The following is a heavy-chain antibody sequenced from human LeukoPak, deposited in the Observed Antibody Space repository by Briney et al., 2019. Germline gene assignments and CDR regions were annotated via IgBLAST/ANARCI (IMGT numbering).Heavy chain of an antibody. CDR2: IKQDGSER. J-gene: IGHJ4*02. CDR1: NFSVNNNY. D-gene: IGHD3-22*01. Sequence: GGSLRLSCAASNFSVNNNYIDWVRQAPGKGLEWVGNIKQDGSERNYVDSVKGRFTISRDNAKKSLYLQMDSLRAEDAAVYYCARDWGAYYHFFDYWGQGTLVTVSS. CDR3: ARDWGAYYHFFDY. V-gene: IGHV3-7*01.